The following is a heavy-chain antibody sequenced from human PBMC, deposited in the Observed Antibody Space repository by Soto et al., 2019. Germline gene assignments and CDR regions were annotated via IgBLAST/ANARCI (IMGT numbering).Heavy chain of an antibody. J-gene: IGHJ4*02. Sequence: EVQLVESGGGLVQPGGSLRLSCAASGFTFSSYWMSWVRQAPGKGLEWVANIEQDGSEKYYVESVKGQFTISSDSAKSARYMQIKGLRAEDTAVYYCARDEENYVILTGYFDYWGQGTLVTVSS. D-gene: IGHD3-9*01. CDR1: GFTFSSYW. CDR2: IEQDGSEK. CDR3: ARDEENYVILTGYFDY. V-gene: IGHV3-7*01.